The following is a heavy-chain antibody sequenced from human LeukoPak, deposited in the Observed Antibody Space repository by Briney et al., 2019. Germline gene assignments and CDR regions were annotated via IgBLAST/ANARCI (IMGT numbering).Heavy chain of an antibody. CDR2: ISGSGGST. Sequence: PGGSLRLSCAASGFTFSSYAMSWVRQAPGKGLEWVSAISGSGGSTYYADSVKGRFTISRDNSKNTLYLQMNSLRAEDTAVYYCAKANMVRGVTLKFDYWSRGTLVTVSS. J-gene: IGHJ4*02. CDR3: AKANMVRGVTLKFDY. V-gene: IGHV3-23*01. D-gene: IGHD3-10*01. CDR1: GFTFSSYA.